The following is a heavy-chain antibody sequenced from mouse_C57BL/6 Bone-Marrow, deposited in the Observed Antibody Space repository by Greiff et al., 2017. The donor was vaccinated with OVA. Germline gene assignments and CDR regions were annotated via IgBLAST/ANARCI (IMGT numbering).Heavy chain of an antibody. V-gene: IGHV1-81*01. CDR3: ARELGEPVAY. CDR2: IYPRSGNT. CDR1: GYTFTSYG. Sequence: VKLMKSGAELARPGASVKLSCKASGYTFTSYGISWVKQRTGQGLEWIGEIYPRSGNTYYNEKFKGKATLTADKSSSTAYMELRSLTSEDSAVYFCARELGEPVAYWGQGTLVTVSA. J-gene: IGHJ3*01. D-gene: IGHD4-1*01.